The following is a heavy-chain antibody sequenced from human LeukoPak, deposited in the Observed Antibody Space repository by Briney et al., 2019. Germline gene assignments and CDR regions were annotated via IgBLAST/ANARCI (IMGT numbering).Heavy chain of an antibody. V-gene: IGHV3-7*01. Sequence: GGSLRLSCAASGFTFSSYWMSWVRQAPGKGLEWVANIKQDGSEKYYVDSVKGRFTISRDNAKNSLYLQMNSLRAEDTAVYYCARDEYYYDSSGYYGYWGQGTLVTVSS. J-gene: IGHJ4*02. CDR2: IKQDGSEK. CDR3: ARDEYYYDSSGYYGY. CDR1: GFTFSSYW. D-gene: IGHD3-22*01.